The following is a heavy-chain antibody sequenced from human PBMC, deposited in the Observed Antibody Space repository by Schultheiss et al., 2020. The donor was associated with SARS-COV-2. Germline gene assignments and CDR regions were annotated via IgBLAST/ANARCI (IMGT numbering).Heavy chain of an antibody. V-gene: IGHV4-31*03. CDR3: ARAVAGTRFDP. D-gene: IGHD6-19*01. J-gene: IGHJ5*02. Sequence: SETLSLTCIVSGGSISSGGYYWSWIRQHPGKGLEWIGYIYYSGSTYYNPSLKSRVTISIDTSKNQFSLKLSSVTAADTAVYYCARAVAGTRFDPWGPGTLVTVSS. CDR1: GGSISSGGYY. CDR2: IYYSGST.